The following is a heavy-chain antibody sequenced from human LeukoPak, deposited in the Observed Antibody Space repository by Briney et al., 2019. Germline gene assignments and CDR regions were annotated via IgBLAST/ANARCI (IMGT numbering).Heavy chain of an antibody. CDR2: INPDSGGT. CDR1: GYTFTGYY. CDR3: ARGDPHDAFDI. V-gene: IGHV1-2*02. J-gene: IGHJ3*02. Sequence: ASVKVSRKASGYTFTGYYMHWVRQAPGQGLEWMGWINPDSGGTNYAQKFKGRVTMTRDTPISTAYMELSRLRSDDTAVYYCARGDPHDAFDIWGQGTMVTVSS.